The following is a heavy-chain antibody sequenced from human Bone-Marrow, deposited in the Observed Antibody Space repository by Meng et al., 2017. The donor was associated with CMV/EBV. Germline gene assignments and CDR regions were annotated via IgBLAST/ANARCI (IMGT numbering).Heavy chain of an antibody. J-gene: IGHJ6*02. CDR3: ARDLTVGIQLWLGYGMDV. V-gene: IGHV4-39*07. CDR2: IYYSGST. D-gene: IGHD5-18*01. CDR1: GCSISSSSYY. Sequence: SESLSLSCTVSGCSISSSSYYWGWIRQPPGKGLEWIGSIYYSGSTYYNPSLKSRATISVDTSKNQFSLKPSPVTAADTAVYYCARDLTVGIQLWLGYGMDVWGQGTTVTVSS.